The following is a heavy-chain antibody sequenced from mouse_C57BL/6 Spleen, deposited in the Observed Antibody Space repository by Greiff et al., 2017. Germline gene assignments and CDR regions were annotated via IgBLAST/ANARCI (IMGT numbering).Heavy chain of an antibody. CDR1: GYTFTSYW. CDR3: ARWGVEAADYDMDY. V-gene: IGHV1-50*01. CDR2: IDPSDSYT. D-gene: IGHD1-1*01. Sequence: QVQLQQPGAELVKPGASVKLSCKASGYTFTSYWMQWVKQRPGQGLEWIGEIDPSDSYTNYNQKFKGKATLTVDTSSSTAYMQLSSLTSEASAVYYCARWGVEAADYDMDYWGQGTTVTVSS. J-gene: IGHJ4*01.